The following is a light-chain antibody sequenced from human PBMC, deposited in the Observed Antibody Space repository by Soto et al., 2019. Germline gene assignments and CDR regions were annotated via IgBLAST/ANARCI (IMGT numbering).Light chain of an antibody. V-gene: IGKV1-16*01. CDR1: QDITNF. CDR3: QHYDGYPQT. CDR2: GAS. J-gene: IGKJ5*01. Sequence: DIQMTPSPSSLSASVGARVTITCRASQDITNFLAWFQQKPGKAPKSLIYGASSLHSGVPSRFSGSGSGTDFTLTIRSLQPDDFAVYYCQHYDGYPQTFGQGTRLE.